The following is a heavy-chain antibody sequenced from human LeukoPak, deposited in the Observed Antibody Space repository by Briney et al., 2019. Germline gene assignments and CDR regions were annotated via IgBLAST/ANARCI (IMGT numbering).Heavy chain of an antibody. J-gene: IGHJ5*02. CDR2: FDPEDGET. Sequence: ASVKVSCKASGYTFTGYYMHWVRQAPGKGLEWMGGFDPEDGETIYAQKFQGRVTMTEDTSTDTAYMELSSLRSEDTAVYYCATEGYCTNGVCYNNWFDPWGQGTLVTVSS. CDR1: GYTFTGYY. V-gene: IGHV1-24*01. CDR3: ATEGYCTNGVCYNNWFDP. D-gene: IGHD2-8*01.